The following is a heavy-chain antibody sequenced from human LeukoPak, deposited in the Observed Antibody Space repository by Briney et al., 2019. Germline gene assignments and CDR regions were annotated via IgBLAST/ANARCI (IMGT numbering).Heavy chain of an antibody. Sequence: ASVKVSCKASGYTFTSYGISWVRQAPGQGLEWMGWISAYNGNTNYAQKLQGRVTMTTDTSTSTAYMELRSLRSDDTAVYYCARDSVVPAAVYYYYGMDVWGQETTVTVSS. D-gene: IGHD2-2*01. CDR2: ISAYNGNT. CDR1: GYTFTSYG. V-gene: IGHV1-18*01. CDR3: ARDSVVPAAVYYYYGMDV. J-gene: IGHJ6*02.